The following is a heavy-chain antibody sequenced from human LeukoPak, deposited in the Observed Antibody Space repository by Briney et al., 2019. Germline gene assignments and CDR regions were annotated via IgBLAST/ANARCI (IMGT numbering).Heavy chain of an antibody. CDR2: IYYSGST. J-gene: IGHJ4*02. CDR1: GGSISSGGYY. Sequence: SETLSLTCTVSGGSISSGGYYWSWIRQHPGKGLEWIGYIYYSGSTYYNPSLKGRVTISVDTSKNQFSLKLSSVTAADTAVYYCARVVPAAANFDYWGQGTLVTVSS. V-gene: IGHV4-61*08. CDR3: ARVVPAAANFDY. D-gene: IGHD2-2*01.